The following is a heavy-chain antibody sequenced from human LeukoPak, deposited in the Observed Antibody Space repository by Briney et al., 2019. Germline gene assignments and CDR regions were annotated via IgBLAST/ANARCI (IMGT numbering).Heavy chain of an antibody. V-gene: IGHV3-23*01. J-gene: IGHJ4*02. CDR3: AKDLGDHGDSVHQFDY. Sequence: PGGSLRLSCAASGFTFSSYAMSWVRQAPGKGLEWVSAISGSGGSTYYADSVKGRFTISRDNSKNTLYLQMNSLRAEDTAVYYCAKDLGDHGDSVHQFDYWGQGTLVTVSS. D-gene: IGHD4-17*01. CDR1: GFTFSSYA. CDR2: ISGSGGST.